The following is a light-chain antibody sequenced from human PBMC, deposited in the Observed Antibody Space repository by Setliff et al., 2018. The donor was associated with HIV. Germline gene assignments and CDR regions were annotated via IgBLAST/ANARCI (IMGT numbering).Light chain of an antibody. V-gene: IGLV2-14*01. Sequence: QSALTQPASVSGSPGQSITISCTGTSSDVGAYNYVSWYQQHPGKAPKLMIYDVSKRPSGVSNRFSGSKSGNTASLTISGLQAEDEADYYCSSYTSSSTYAFGTGTRSPS. J-gene: IGLJ1*01. CDR3: SSYTSSSTYA. CDR1: SSDVGAYNY. CDR2: DVS.